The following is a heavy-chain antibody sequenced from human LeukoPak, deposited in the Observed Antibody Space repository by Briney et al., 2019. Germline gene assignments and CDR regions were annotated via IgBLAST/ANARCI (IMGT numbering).Heavy chain of an antibody. Sequence: GGSLRLPCAASGSSFGSFWMTWIRQAPGKGLEWVGHINEDGSQTNYMDSVTGRFTISRDNTKDSLYLQMNSLRAEDTAVYFCVRDVGYFHFDSWGQGILVTVSS. J-gene: IGHJ4*02. CDR3: VRDVGYFHFDS. CDR2: INEDGSQT. D-gene: IGHD1-1*01. CDR1: GSSFGSFW. V-gene: IGHV3-7*01.